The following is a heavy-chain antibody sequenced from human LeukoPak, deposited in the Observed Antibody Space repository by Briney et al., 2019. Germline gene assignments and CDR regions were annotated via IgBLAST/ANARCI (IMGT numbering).Heavy chain of an antibody. D-gene: IGHD3-22*01. J-gene: IGHJ4*02. V-gene: IGHV3-74*01. CDR3: ARDDGHNYYDSTGYYSKVPFFDY. Sequence: GGSLRLSCAASGFTFSSYWMHWVRQVPGKGLVWVSRIKSDGSSRAYADSVKGRFTISRDNAKSTLYLQMNSLRAEDTAVYYCARDDGHNYYDSTGYYSKVPFFDYWGQGNLVTVSS. CDR1: GFTFSSYW. CDR2: IKSDGSSR.